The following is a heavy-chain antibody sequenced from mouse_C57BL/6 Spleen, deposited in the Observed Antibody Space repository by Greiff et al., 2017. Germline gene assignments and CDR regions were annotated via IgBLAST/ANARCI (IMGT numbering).Heavy chain of an antibody. V-gene: IGHV3-6*01. J-gene: IGHJ4*01. Sequence: VQLQQSGPGLVKPSQSLSLTCSVTGYSITSGYYWNWIRQFPGNKLEWMGYISYDGSNNYNPSLKNRISITRDTSKNQFFLKLNSVTTEDTATYYCARVSITTVEDAMDYWGQGTSVTVSS. CDR2: ISYDGSN. CDR1: GYSITSGYY. CDR3: ARVSITTVEDAMDY. D-gene: IGHD1-1*01.